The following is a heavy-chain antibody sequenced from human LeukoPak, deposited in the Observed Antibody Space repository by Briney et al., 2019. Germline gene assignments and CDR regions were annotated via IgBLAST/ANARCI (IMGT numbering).Heavy chain of an antibody. CDR3: ARHARFCSSTSCYTDWYFDL. J-gene: IGHJ2*01. Sequence: SETLSLTCTVSGGSVSSYYWSWIRRPPGKGLEWIGYIYTSGSTNYNPSLKSRVTISVDTSKNQFSLKLSSVTAADTAVYYCARHARFCSSTSCYTDWYFDLWGRGTLVTVSS. V-gene: IGHV4-4*09. D-gene: IGHD2-2*02. CDR2: IYTSGST. CDR1: GGSVSSYY.